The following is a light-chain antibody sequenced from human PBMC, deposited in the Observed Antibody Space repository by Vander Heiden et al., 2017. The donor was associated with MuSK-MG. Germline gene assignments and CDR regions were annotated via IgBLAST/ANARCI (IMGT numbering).Light chain of an antibody. CDR1: QGISNH. Sequence: DSQMTQSPSSLSASGGDRVSSTCRASQGISNHLGWYQQKPGRVPKLLIFAASTLHSGGPSRFSGSGSGTDFTLTISSLQPEDVATYYCQKDYSVPPTFGGGTKVEIK. CDR2: AAS. J-gene: IGKJ4*01. CDR3: QKDYSVPPT. V-gene: IGKV1-27*01.